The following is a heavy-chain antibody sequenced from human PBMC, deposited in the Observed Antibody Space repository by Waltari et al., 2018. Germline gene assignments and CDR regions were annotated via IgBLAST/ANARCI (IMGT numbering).Heavy chain of an antibody. CDR1: GGSFSGYY. CDR2: INHSGST. CDR3: ARGVVRGVDYYGMDV. D-gene: IGHD3-10*01. Sequence: QVQLQQWGAGLLKPSETLSLTCAVYGGSFSGYYWSWIRQPPGKGLEWIGEINHSGSTNYNPSLKSRVTISVDTSKNQFSLKLSSVTAADTAVYYCARGVVRGVDYYGMDVWGQGTTVTVSS. V-gene: IGHV4-34*01. J-gene: IGHJ6*02.